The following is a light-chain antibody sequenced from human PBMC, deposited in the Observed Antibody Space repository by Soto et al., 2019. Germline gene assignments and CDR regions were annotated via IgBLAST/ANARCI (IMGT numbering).Light chain of an antibody. J-gene: IGKJ2*01. V-gene: IGKV1-5*01. Sequence: DIQMTQSPSTLSTSVGDRLTITCRASQSISSWLAWYQQKPGKAPKLLIYDASSLESGVPSRFSGSGSGTDFTLTISSLQPDDFATYYCQQHNSYPYTFGQGTKLEIK. CDR3: QQHNSYPYT. CDR1: QSISSW. CDR2: DAS.